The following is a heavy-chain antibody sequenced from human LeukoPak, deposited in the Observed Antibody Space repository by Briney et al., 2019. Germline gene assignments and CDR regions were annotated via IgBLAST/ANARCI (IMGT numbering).Heavy chain of an antibody. CDR3: ARVSREKVDY. CDR2: MNPNSGNT. CDR1: GGTFSSYD. J-gene: IGHJ4*02. V-gene: IGHV1-8*03. Sequence: GASVKVSCKASGGTFSSYDINWVRQATGQGLEWMGWMNPNSGNTGYAQKFQGRVTITRNTSISTAYMELSSLRSEDTAVYYCARVSREKVDYWGQGTLVTVSS.